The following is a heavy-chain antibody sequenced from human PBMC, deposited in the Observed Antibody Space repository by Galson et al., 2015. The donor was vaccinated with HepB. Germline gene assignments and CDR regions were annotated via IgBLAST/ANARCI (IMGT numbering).Heavy chain of an antibody. Sequence: SLRLSCAASGFTFSSYSMNWVRQAPGKGLEWVSYISSSSSTIYYADSVKGRFPISRDNAKNSLYLQMNSLRDEDSAVYYCARDRYDSNGFGRVRALYYSYGMDVWGQGTTVTVSS. CDR1: GFTFSSYS. V-gene: IGHV3-48*02. CDR3: ARDRYDSNGFGRVRALYYSYGMDV. D-gene: IGHD3-22*01. J-gene: IGHJ6*02. CDR2: ISSSSSTI.